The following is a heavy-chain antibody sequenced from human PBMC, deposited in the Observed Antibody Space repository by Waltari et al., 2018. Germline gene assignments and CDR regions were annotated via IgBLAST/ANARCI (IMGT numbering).Heavy chain of an antibody. D-gene: IGHD3-16*02. CDR1: GFTFSSYA. Sequence: EVQLLESGGGLVQPGGSLRLSCAASGFTFSSYAMSWVRQAPGKGLEWVSAIGGSGGSTYYADSVKGRFTISRDNSKNTLYLQMNSLRAEDTAVYYCAKDGDYIWGSYRPFDYWGQGTLVTVSS. J-gene: IGHJ4*02. CDR2: IGGSGGST. V-gene: IGHV3-23*01. CDR3: AKDGDYIWGSYRPFDY.